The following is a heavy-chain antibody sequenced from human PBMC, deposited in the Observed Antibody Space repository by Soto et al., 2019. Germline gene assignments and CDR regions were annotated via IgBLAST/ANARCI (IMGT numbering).Heavy chain of an antibody. Sequence: GSLRLSCAVSGFSFSAYGFHWVRQAPGKGLEWVALISYDGTKKFYADSVEGRSAISRDNSKNTLYLQMSSLRAEDTAVYYCAAGPWMAFGNRYYGMDVWGQGTAVTVSS. CDR3: AAGPWMAFGNRYYGMDV. CDR1: GFSFSAYG. D-gene: IGHD3-9*01. CDR2: ISYDGTKK. V-gene: IGHV3-30*03. J-gene: IGHJ6*02.